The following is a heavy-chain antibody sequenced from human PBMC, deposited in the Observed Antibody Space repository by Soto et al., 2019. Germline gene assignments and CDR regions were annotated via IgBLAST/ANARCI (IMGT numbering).Heavy chain of an antibody. V-gene: IGHV2-5*02. D-gene: IGHD4-17*01. CDR3: AHRTTTVTWRFDP. CDR1: GFSLTTSGVG. Sequence: QITLKESGPTLVKPTQTLTLTCTFSGFSLTTSGVGVGWIRQPPGKALEWLALIYGDDDKRYSPSLKSRLNIAKYTSKNQVVRTMTNMDPADTATYFCAHRTTTVTWRFDPWGQGTLVTVSS. J-gene: IGHJ5*02. CDR2: IYGDDDK.